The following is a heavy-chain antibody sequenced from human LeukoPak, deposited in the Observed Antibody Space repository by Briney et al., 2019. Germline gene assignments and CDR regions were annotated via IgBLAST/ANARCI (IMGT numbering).Heavy chain of an antibody. CDR2: IIPIFGTA. CDR3: ARGGSPYDSSGYYDY. D-gene: IGHD3-22*01. J-gene: IGHJ4*02. V-gene: IGHV1-69*05. Sequence: GASVKVSCKASGGTFSSYAISWVRQAPGQGLEWMGGIIPIFGTANYAQKFQGRVTMTRDTSTSTVYMELSSLRSEDTAVYYCARGGSPYDSSGYYDYWGQGTLVTVSS. CDR1: GGTFSSYA.